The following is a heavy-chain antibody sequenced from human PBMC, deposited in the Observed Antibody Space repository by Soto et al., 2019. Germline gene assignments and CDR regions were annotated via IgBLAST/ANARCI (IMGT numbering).Heavy chain of an antibody. CDR1: GGSISSGDYY. CDR2: IYYSGST. V-gene: IGHV4-30-4*01. D-gene: IGHD4-17*01. Sequence: PSETLSLTCTVSGGSISSGDYYWSWIRQPPGKGLEWIGYIYYSGSTYYNPSLKSRVTISVDTSKNQFSLRLSSVTAAGTAVYYCARYGVHRCLDYWGQGTLVTVSS. J-gene: IGHJ4*02. CDR3: ARYGVHRCLDY.